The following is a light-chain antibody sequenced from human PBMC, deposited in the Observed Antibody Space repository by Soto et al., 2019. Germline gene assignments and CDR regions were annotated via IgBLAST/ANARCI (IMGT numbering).Light chain of an antibody. V-gene: IGKV3-20*01. CDR1: QSVSSSY. J-gene: IGKJ3*01. CDR3: QQYGSSPFT. Sequence: ETVLTQSPGTLSLSPGERATLSCRASQSVSSSYLAWYQQKPGQAPRLLTYGASSRATGIPDRFSGSGSGTDFTLTISRLEPEDFAVYYCQQYGSSPFTVGPGTKVDIK. CDR2: GAS.